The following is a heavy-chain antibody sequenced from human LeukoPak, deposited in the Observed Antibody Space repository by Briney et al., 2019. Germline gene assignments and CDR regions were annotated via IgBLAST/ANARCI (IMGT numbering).Heavy chain of an antibody. D-gene: IGHD6-6*01. CDR2: VYYTGST. J-gene: IGHJ4*02. CDR3: ARHFAYSSSSYFDY. CDR1: GGSVSNYY. V-gene: IGHV4-59*08. Sequence: SQTLSLTCSVSGGSVSNYYWSWIRQPPGKGLEWIGYVYYTGSTNYNPSLKSRVTMFEDKSKNQFTLRLYSVTVADTAVYYCARHFAYSSSSYFDYWGQGSLVTVSS.